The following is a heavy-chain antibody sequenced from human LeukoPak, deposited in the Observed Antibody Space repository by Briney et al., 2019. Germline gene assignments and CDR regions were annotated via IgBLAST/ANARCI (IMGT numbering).Heavy chain of an antibody. CDR2: ISYDGSNK. CDR1: GFTFSSYA. CDR3: ASATKETYSSSWYGIYY. V-gene: IGHV3-30*04. J-gene: IGHJ4*02. Sequence: GGSLRLSCAASGFTFSSYAMHWVRQAPGKGLEWVAVISYDGSNKYYADSVKGRFTISRDNSKNTLYLQMNSLRAEDTAVYYCASATKETYSSSWYGIYYWGQGTLVTVSS. D-gene: IGHD6-13*01.